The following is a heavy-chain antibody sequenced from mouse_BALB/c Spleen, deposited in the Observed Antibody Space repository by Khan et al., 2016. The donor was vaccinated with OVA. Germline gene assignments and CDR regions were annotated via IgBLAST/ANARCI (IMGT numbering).Heavy chain of an antibody. CDR3: ARGKYYGYYFDY. J-gene: IGHJ2*01. CDR1: GYSITSGYA. D-gene: IGHD1-1*01. Sequence: EVQLVESGPGLVKPSQSLSLTCTVTGYSITSGYAWNWIRQFPGNKLEWMGYISYSGVTSYTPSLKSRISISRDTSKNLFFLQLNAVTTEDTATYYWARGKYYGYYFDYWGQGTTLTVSS. V-gene: IGHV3-2*02. CDR2: ISYSGVT.